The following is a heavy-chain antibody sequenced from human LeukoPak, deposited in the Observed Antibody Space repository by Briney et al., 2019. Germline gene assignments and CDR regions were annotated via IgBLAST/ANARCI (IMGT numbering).Heavy chain of an antibody. CDR2: ISWNSGSI. J-gene: IGHJ4*02. V-gene: IGHV3-9*01. CDR1: GFTFGDYA. CDR3: ARILVSSGGYSYGYDF. D-gene: IGHD5-18*01. Sequence: GGPLRLSCAASGFTFGDYAMHWVRQAPGKGLEWVSGISWNSGSIGYADSVKGRFTISRDNAKNSLYLQMNSLRAEDTAVYYCARILVSSGGYSYGYDFWGQGALVTVSS.